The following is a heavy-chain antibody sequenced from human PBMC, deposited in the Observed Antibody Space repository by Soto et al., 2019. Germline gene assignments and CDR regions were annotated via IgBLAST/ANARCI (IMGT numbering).Heavy chain of an antibody. J-gene: IGHJ6*02. Sequence: QVQLVESGGGVVQPGRSLRLSCAASGFTFSSYGMHWVRQAPGKGLEWVAVISYDGSNKYYADSVKGRFTISRDNSKNTLYLQMMSLRAEDTAVYYCAKGGHCSSTSCYKTSNQTPPLDYYYYGMDVWGQGTTVTVSS. D-gene: IGHD2-2*02. V-gene: IGHV3-30*18. CDR2: ISYDGSNK. CDR1: GFTFSSYG. CDR3: AKGGHCSSTSCYKTSNQTPPLDYYYYGMDV.